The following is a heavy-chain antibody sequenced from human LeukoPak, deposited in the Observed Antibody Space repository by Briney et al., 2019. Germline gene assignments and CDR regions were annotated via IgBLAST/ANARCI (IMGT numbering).Heavy chain of an antibody. CDR1: GGSISSYY. V-gene: IGHV4-59*08. J-gene: IGHJ6*02. D-gene: IGHD6-13*01. Sequence: PSETLSLTCTVSGGSISSYYWSWIRQPPGKGLEWIGYIYYSGSTNYNPSLKSRVTISVDTSKNQFSLKLSSVTAADTAVYYCARQGIAAAGTDYYYGMDVWSQGTTVTVSS. CDR3: ARQGIAAAGTDYYYGMDV. CDR2: IYYSGST.